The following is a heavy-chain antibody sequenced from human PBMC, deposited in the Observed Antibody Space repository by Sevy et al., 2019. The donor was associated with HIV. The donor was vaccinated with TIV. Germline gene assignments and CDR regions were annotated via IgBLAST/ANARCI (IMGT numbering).Heavy chain of an antibody. CDR2: ISYDGSDK. V-gene: IGHV3-30-3*01. D-gene: IGHD4-17*01. CDR1: GFTLSNYYA. Sequence: GGSLRLSCAASGFTLSNYYAMHWVRQAPGKGLEWVALISYDGSDKYYADSVKGRFTISRDNFKNTLYLQMNSLTTEDTAVYYCARARANYVDNYFFYAMDVWGQGTTVTVSS. CDR3: ARARANYVDNYFFYAMDV. J-gene: IGHJ6*02.